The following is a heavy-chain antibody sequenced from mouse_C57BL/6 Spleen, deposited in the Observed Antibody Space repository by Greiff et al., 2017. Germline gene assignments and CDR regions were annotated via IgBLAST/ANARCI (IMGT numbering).Heavy chain of an antibody. V-gene: IGHV5-16*01. D-gene: IGHD1-1*01. CDR1: GFTFSDYY. CDR2: INYDGSST. Sequence: EVQLVESEGGLVQPGSSMKLSCTASGFTFSDYYMAWVRQVPEKGLEWVANINYDGSSTYYLDSLKSRFIISRDNAKNILYLQMSSLKSEDTATYYCARDTYYYGSSYYAMDYWGQGTSVTVSS. CDR3: ARDTYYYGSSYYAMDY. J-gene: IGHJ4*01.